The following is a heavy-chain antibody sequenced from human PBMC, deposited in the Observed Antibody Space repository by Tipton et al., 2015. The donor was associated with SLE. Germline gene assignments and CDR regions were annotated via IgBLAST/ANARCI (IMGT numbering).Heavy chain of an antibody. Sequence: GLVKPSETLSLTCTVSGDSISSSTYYYWGWIRQPPGKGLEWIGNIFYIGSTYYNPSLKSRATISVDTSKNHFSLRLRAVTAADTAVYYCARLDNARLAASYFDYWGQGTLVTVSS. CDR1: GDSISSSTYYY. CDR2: IFYIGST. D-gene: IGHD6-6*01. V-gene: IGHV4-39*02. J-gene: IGHJ4*02. CDR3: ARLDNARLAASYFDY.